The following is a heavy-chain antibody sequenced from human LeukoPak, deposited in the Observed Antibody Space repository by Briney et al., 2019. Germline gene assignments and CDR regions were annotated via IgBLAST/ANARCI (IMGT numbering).Heavy chain of an antibody. CDR3: ASVSSSGCPDY. V-gene: IGHV4-34*01. Sequence: SETLSLTCAVYGVSFSGYYWSWIRQPPGKGLEWIGEINHSGSTNYNPSLKSRVTISVDTSKNQFSLKLSSVTAADTAVYYCASVSSSGCPDYWGQGTLVTASS. J-gene: IGHJ4*02. CDR1: GVSFSGYY. CDR2: INHSGST. D-gene: IGHD6-19*01.